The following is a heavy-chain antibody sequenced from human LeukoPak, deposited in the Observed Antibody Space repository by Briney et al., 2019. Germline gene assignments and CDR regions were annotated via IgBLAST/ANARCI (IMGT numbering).Heavy chain of an antibody. CDR2: INHSGST. Sequence: SETLSLTCAVYGGSFSGYYWSWIRQPPGKGLEWIGEINHSGSTNYNPSLKSRVTISVDTSKNQFSLKLSSVTAADTAVYYCARGVRTSYYGSGSYCRFDYWGQGTLVTVSS. CDR1: GGSFSGYY. V-gene: IGHV4-34*01. J-gene: IGHJ4*02. D-gene: IGHD3-10*01. CDR3: ARGVRTSYYGSGSYCRFDY.